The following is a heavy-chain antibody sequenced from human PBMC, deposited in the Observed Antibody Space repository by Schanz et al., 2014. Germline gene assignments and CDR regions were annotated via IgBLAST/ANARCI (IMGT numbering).Heavy chain of an antibody. CDR2: VIPILGVT. J-gene: IGHJ5*02. CDR1: LGPFLPYT. V-gene: IGHV1-69*02. Sequence: VHLLQSLSDLPKHASSVPVSFKASLGPFLPYTTRWALQAPGQGLEWMGRVIPILGVTHYAQKLQGRVTMTTDTSTSTAYMELRSLRSDDTAVYYCATLDYADSVSWGQGTLVTVSS. CDR3: ATLDYADSVS. D-gene: IGHD4-17*01.